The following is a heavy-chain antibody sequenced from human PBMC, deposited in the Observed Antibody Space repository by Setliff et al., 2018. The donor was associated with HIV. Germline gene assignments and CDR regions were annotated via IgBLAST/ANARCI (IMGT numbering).Heavy chain of an antibody. CDR3: AKRGGSGSYSNAFDY. CDR2: ISDGGGGT. CDR1: GFTFNNYA. V-gene: IGHV3-23*01. D-gene: IGHD3-10*01. Sequence: GGSLRLSCAASGFTFNNYAMIWVRQAPGKGLEWGSAISDGGGGTDYADSVKGRFTISRENSRNTLYLQLNSLRAEDTAVYFCAKRGGSGSYSNAFDYWGQGTLVTVSS. J-gene: IGHJ4*02.